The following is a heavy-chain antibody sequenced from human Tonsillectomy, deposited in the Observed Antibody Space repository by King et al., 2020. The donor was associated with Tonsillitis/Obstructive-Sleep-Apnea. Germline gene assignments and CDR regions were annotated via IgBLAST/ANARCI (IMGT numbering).Heavy chain of an antibody. D-gene: IGHD6-13*01. CDR3: ARGISTDY. CDR1: GYTFTSYV. J-gene: IGHJ4*02. V-gene: IGHV1-18*01. Sequence: LQLVQSGGEVKKPGASVKVSCKASGYTFTSYVISWVRQAPGQGLEWMGWISPHNDNTNYSQRLQGRVTMTTDTSTSTAYMEVRSRRSDDTAVYYCARGISTDYWGQGTLVTVSS. CDR2: ISPHNDNT.